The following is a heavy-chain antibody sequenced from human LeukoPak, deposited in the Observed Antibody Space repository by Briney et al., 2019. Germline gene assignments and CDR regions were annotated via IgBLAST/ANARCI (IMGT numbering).Heavy chain of an antibody. D-gene: IGHD2-2*01. CDR2: ISGSGGST. V-gene: IGHV3-23*01. CDR1: GFTFSSYG. CDR3: AKDSKRYCSSTSCYRLNYYYYYYMGV. Sequence: PPGGSLRLSCAASGFTFSSYGMSWVRQAPGKGLEWVSAISGSGGSTYYTDSVKGRFTISRDNSKNTLYLQMNSLRAEDTAVYYCAKDSKRYCSSTSCYRLNYYYYYYMGVWGKGTTVTISS. J-gene: IGHJ6*03.